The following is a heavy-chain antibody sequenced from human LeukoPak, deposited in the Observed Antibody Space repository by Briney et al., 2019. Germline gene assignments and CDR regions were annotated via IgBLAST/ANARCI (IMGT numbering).Heavy chain of an antibody. Sequence: GGSLRLSCAASKFSFNTYAMSWVRQAPGKGLEWVPTISASGASTFYTDAVKGRFTISRDNSKNILYLEMNSLRAEDTAVYYCAKDMITFGGVIARSAFDIWGQGTLVTVSS. D-gene: IGHD3-16*02. J-gene: IGHJ3*02. CDR2: ISASGAST. CDR1: KFSFNTYA. CDR3: AKDMITFGGVIARSAFDI. V-gene: IGHV3-23*01.